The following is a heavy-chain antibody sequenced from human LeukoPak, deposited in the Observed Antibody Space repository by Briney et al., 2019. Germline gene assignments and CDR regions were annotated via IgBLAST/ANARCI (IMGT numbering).Heavy chain of an antibody. V-gene: IGHV3-30*02. J-gene: IGHJ4*02. CDR3: AKERGWELLLPNYFDY. D-gene: IGHD1-26*01. CDR1: GFSFSNYG. CDR2: IRYDSSKK. Sequence: GGSLRLSCVASGFSFSNYGTHWVRQAPGKGLEWVTFIRYDSSKKYYADSVKGRFAISRDNSKNTVYLQMNSLGAEDTAVYYCAKERGWELLLPNYFDYWGQGILVTVSS.